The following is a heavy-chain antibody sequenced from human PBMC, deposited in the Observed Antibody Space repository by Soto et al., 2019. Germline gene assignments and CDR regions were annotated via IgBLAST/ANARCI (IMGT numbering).Heavy chain of an antibody. CDR2: IYYSGST. D-gene: IGHD2-15*01. CDR3: ARHPYPGYCSGGSCLPKYYFDY. V-gene: IGHV4-59*08. Sequence: PSETLSLTCTVSGGSISSYYWGWIRQPPGKGLEWIGYIYYSGSTNYNPSLKSRVTISVDTSKNQFSLKLSSVTAADTAVYYCARHPYPGYCSGGSCLPKYYFDYWGQGTLVTVSS. J-gene: IGHJ4*02. CDR1: GGSISSYY.